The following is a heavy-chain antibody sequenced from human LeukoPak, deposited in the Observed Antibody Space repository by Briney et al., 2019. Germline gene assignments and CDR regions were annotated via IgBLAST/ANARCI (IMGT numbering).Heavy chain of an antibody. Sequence: GGSLRLSCAASGFTVSSNYISWVRQAPGKGLEWVSVISGDGSTYYYTDSVKGRFTISRDNSKNTLYLQMNSLRAEHTAVYYCARGYGSGAGYFDYWGQGTLVTVSS. V-gene: IGHV3-53*01. CDR2: ISGDGST. CDR3: ARGYGSGAGYFDY. CDR1: GFTVSSNY. J-gene: IGHJ4*02. D-gene: IGHD3-10*01.